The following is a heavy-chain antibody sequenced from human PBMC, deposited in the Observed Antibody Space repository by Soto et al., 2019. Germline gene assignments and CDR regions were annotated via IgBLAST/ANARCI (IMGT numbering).Heavy chain of an antibody. D-gene: IGHD2-2*01. CDR2: ISGSGGST. CDR1: GFTFSSYA. J-gene: IGHJ6*03. Sequence: GGSLRLSCAASGFTFSSYAMSWVRQAPGKGLEWVSAISGSGGSTYYADSVKGRFTISRDNSKNTLYLQMNSLRAEDTAVYYCAKVPTVPIPHYYYYMDVWGKGTTVTVSS. CDR3: AKVPTVPIPHYYYYMDV. V-gene: IGHV3-23*01.